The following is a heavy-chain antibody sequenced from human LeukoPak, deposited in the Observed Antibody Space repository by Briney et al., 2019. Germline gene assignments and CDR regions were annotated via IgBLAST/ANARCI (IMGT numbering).Heavy chain of an antibody. J-gene: IGHJ4*02. CDR3: ARASSSQESSSWHTD. D-gene: IGHD6-13*01. CDR2: IYHSGST. CDR1: GGSISSSNW. V-gene: IGHV4-4*02. Sequence: SETLSLTCAVSGGSISSSNWWSWVRQPPGKGLEWIGEIYHSGSTNYNPSLKSRVTISVDKSKNQFSLKLSSVTAADTAVYYCARASSSQESSSWHTDWGQGTLVTVSS.